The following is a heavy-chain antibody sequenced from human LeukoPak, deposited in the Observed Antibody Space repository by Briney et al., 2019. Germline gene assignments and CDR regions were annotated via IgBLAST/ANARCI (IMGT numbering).Heavy chain of an antibody. J-gene: IGHJ5*02. CDR2: INTNTGNP. D-gene: IGHD3-10*01. CDR3: ARDGRGSRSSWFDP. CDR1: GYTFSSYA. Sequence: ASVKVSCKASGYTFSSYAMNWVRQSPGQGLEWMGWINTNTGNPVYAQGFTGRFVFSLDTLVRTAYLQINSLKAEDTAVYYCARDGRGSRSSWFDPWGQGTPVIVSS. V-gene: IGHV7-4-1*02.